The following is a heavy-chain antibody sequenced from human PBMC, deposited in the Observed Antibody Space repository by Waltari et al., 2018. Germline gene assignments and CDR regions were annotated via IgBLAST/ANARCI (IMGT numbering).Heavy chain of an antibody. CDR1: GYSISSGYY. J-gene: IGHJ5*02. Sequence: QVQLQESGPGLVKPSETLSLTCAVSGYSISSGYYWGWIRQPPGKGLEWIGSFYHSGSTSYNPSLKSRVTISVDTSKNQFSLKLSSVTAADTAMYYCARASPATVRGWFDPWGQGTLVTVSS. V-gene: IGHV4-38-2*01. CDR2: FYHSGST. D-gene: IGHD3-10*01. CDR3: ARASPATVRGWFDP.